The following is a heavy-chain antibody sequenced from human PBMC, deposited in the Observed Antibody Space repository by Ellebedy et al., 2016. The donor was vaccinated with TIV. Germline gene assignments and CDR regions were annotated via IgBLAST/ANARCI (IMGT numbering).Heavy chain of an antibody. J-gene: IGHJ4*02. CDR1: GFTFSDYY. Sequence: GGSLRLXCAASGFTFSDYYMSWIRQAPGKGLEWASYISSSGSTIYYADSVKGRFTISRDNAKNSLYLQMNSLRAEDTAVYYCARDRGGSYSPVDYWGQGTLVTVSS. V-gene: IGHV3-11*01. CDR2: ISSSGSTI. CDR3: ARDRGGSYSPVDY. D-gene: IGHD1-26*01.